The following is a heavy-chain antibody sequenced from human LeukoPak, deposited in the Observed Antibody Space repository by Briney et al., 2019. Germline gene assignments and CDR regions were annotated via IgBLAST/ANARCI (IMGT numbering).Heavy chain of an antibody. D-gene: IGHD6-19*01. V-gene: IGHV6-1*01. CDR2: TYYRSKWYY. CDR1: GDSVSSNNAA. J-gene: IGHJ5*01. Sequence: SRTLSLTCAISGDSVSSNNAAWNWIRQSPSRGLEWLGRTYYRSKWYYDYALSVKGRITVNPDTSKNQFSLQLNSVTPDDAAVYYCAGIAVTGLNWFTSWGQGTLVTVSS. CDR3: AGIAVTGLNWFTS.